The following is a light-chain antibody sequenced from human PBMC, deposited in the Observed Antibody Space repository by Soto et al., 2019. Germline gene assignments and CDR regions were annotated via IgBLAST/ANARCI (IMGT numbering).Light chain of an antibody. V-gene: IGKV3D-20*02. CDR1: QSVSSSY. Sequence: EIVLTQSPGTLSFSPGERATLSCRASQSVSSSYLAWYQQKPGQAPRLLISDTSNRATGIPARFSGSGSGTDFTLTISSLEPEDFAVYYCQQRSDWRITFGQGTRREIK. J-gene: IGKJ5*01. CDR2: DTS. CDR3: QQRSDWRIT.